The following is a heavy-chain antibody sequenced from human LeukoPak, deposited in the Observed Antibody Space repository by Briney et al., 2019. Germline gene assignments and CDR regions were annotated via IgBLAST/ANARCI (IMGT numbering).Heavy chain of an antibody. Sequence: GGSLRLSCAASGFTFDDYAMHWVRQAPGKGLEWVSLISWDGGSTYYADSVKGRFTISRDNSKNSLYLQMNSLRAEDTALYHCAKEVREHYDFWSGLDVWGKGTTVTVSS. CDR3: AKEVREHYDFWSGLDV. D-gene: IGHD3-3*01. V-gene: IGHV3-43D*04. J-gene: IGHJ6*04. CDR2: ISWDGGST. CDR1: GFTFDDYA.